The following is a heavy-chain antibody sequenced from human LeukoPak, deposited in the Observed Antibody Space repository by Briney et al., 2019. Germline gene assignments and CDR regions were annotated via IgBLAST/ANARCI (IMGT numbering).Heavy chain of an antibody. V-gene: IGHV4-39*02. J-gene: IGHJ4*02. CDR2: IYYSGST. Sequence: SETLSLTCTVSGGSINSTTYYRGWIRQSPGKGLEWIGSIYYSGSTYYNPSLKSRVTISVDTSKNQFSLKLRSMTAADTAVYHCARENWGRDLDYWGQGTLVAVSS. CDR1: GGSINSTTYY. CDR3: ARENWGRDLDY. D-gene: IGHD7-27*01.